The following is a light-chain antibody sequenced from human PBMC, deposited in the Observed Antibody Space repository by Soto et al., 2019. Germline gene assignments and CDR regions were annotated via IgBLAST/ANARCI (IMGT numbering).Light chain of an antibody. CDR3: QQYVALPIT. Sequence: IVLLQSPGTLSLSPGERATLSCRASQSVTSNYLAWYQQKPGQAPRLLVYGASSRATGISDRFSGSGSATDFTLTISRLEPEDFAVYYCQQYVALPITFGQGTRLEIK. CDR2: GAS. CDR1: QSVTSNY. J-gene: IGKJ5*01. V-gene: IGKV3-20*01.